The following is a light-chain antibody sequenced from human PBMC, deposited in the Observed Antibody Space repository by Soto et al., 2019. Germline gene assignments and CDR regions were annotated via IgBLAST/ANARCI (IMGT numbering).Light chain of an antibody. CDR1: QTISRY. CDR2: XAS. CDR3: QQRNNWPQGIT. J-gene: IGKJ5*01. Sequence: DIHMTQSPSSLSASVGYRVTITCRASQTISRYLNWYQQRPVKAPNLLXYXASSLQSGVPSRLSGSGSGTDFTLTISSLQPEDFAVYYCQQRNNWPQGITFGQGTRLEIK. V-gene: IGKV1-39*01.